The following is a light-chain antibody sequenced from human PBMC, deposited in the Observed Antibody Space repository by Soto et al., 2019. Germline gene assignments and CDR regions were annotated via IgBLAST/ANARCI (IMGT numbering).Light chain of an antibody. Sequence: DIQMTQAPSSLSGSVGDRVTITCRASQRISSLLNWYQKKTGKDPKLLIDDASSLQSGVPSRFSCTESGTDFNLTFRRLQTEDFATYDCQQANSFTLTFGGWTKVDIK. J-gene: IGKJ4*01. CDR2: DAS. V-gene: IGKV1-39*01. CDR1: QRISSL. CDR3: QQANSFTLT.